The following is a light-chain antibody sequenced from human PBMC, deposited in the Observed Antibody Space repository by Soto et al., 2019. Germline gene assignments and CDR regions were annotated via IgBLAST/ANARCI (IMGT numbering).Light chain of an antibody. CDR3: QKYYSYPHT. Sequence: AIRMTQSPSSFSASTGDRVTITCRASQGISSYLAWYQQKPGKSPKLLIYAASTLQSGVPSRFSGRGSGTEFPLTISYLESEDFATYYCQKYYSYPHTFSRGAKVEIK. V-gene: IGKV1-8*01. J-gene: IGKJ1*01. CDR2: AAS. CDR1: QGISSY.